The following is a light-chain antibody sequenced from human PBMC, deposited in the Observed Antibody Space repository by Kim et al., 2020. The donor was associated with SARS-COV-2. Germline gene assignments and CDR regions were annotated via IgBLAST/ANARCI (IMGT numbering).Light chain of an antibody. Sequence: EIVLTQSPAPMSLSPGERATLSCRASQSVSSYLAWYQQKPGQAPRLLIYDASNRATGIPARFSGSGSGTDFTLTISSLEPEGFAVYYCQQRNNWPQSFGGRTKVDIK. CDR2: DAS. J-gene: IGKJ4*01. V-gene: IGKV3-11*01. CDR1: QSVSSY. CDR3: QQRNNWPQS.